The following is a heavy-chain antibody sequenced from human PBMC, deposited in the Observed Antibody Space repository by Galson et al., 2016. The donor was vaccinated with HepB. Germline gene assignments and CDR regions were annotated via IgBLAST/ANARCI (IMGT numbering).Heavy chain of an antibody. D-gene: IGHD3-3*01. CDR2: RWREGIRT. Sequence: SLRLSCAASRFHFSMYAMHWVRQAPAKGLEWVAMRWREGIRTSYATSVKGRFTISRDNSKNTLYRQMNRLRAEDTAVYYCARDSFTIFGVTPNWFDPWGQGTLVTVSS. CDR1: RFHFSMYA. J-gene: IGHJ5*02. CDR3: ARDSFTIFGVTPNWFDP. V-gene: IGHV3-33*01.